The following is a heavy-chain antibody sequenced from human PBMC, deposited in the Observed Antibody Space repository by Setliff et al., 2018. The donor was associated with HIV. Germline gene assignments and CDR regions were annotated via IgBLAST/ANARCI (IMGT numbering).Heavy chain of an antibody. CDR1: HASFSDYC. D-gene: IGHD4-17*01. Sequence: ASETLSLTCAVYHASFSDYCRGWVRQAPGKGLEWIGEVNQSGSTNYNSSLKSRVTLSMDLSKNQFSLKLTSLTAADTAVYYCVVRVYGPIEYWGQGNQVTVSS. CDR2: VNQSGST. V-gene: IGHV4-34*01. CDR3: VVRVYGPIEY. J-gene: IGHJ4*02.